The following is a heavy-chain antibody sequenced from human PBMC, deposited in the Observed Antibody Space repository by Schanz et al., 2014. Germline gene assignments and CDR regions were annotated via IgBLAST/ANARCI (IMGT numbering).Heavy chain of an antibody. Sequence: EVQLVESGGGWVQPGGSLRLSCAASGFTFSDYSMNWVRQAPGKGPEWVSYIRSSSTPIYYADSVKGRFTISRDNAKNSLYLQMNSLRAEDTAVYLCVSSGSDSSYAFWGQGTLVTVSS. V-gene: IGHV3-48*01. CDR3: VSSGSDSSYAF. J-gene: IGHJ4*02. CDR2: IRSSSTPI. CDR1: GFTFSDYS. D-gene: IGHD3-10*01.